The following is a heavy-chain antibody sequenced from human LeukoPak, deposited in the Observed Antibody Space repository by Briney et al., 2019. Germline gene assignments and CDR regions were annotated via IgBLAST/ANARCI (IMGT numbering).Heavy chain of an antibody. CDR3: AGSDRRGCYFDY. V-gene: IGHV3-11*01. D-gene: IGHD2-21*02. J-gene: IGHJ4*02. CDR1: GFTFSDYY. CDR2: ISSSGSTI. Sequence: GGSLRLSCAASGFTFSDYYMSWIRQAPGKGLEWVSYISSSGSTIYYADSVKGRFTISRDNAKNSLYLQMNSLRAEDTAVYYCAGSDRRGCYFDYWGQGTLVTVSS.